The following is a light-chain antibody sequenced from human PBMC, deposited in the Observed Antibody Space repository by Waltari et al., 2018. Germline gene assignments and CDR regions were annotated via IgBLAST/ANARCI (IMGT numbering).Light chain of an antibody. CDR2: AAS. CDR3: QQGNSFPLS. CDR1: QDISRW. Sequence: DIQMTQFPPSVSASVGDRVTITCRASQDISRWLAWYQQKPGKAPKFLIYAASNLQSGGPSRFSGSGSGTHFTLTISSLQPQDFATYYCQQGNSFPLSFGGGTKVEIK. J-gene: IGKJ4*01. V-gene: IGKV1-12*01.